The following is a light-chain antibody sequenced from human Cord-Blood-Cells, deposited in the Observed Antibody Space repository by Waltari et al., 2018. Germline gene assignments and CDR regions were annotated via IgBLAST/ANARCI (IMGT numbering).Light chain of an antibody. CDR3: CSYAGGSTVV. CDR1: SSDVGRYNL. CDR2: GGS. J-gene: IGLJ2*01. Sequence: QSALTQPASVSGSPGQSITISCTGTSSDVGRYNLVSWYQQHPGKAPKLMIYGGSKRPSGVSTRFPGSKSSNTASVTVSGLQAEHEADYYCCSYAGGSTVVVGGGTKLPV. V-gene: IGLV2-23*01.